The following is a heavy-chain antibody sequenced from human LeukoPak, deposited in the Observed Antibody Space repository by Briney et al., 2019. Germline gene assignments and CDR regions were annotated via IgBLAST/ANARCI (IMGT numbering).Heavy chain of an antibody. Sequence: GGSLRLSCAASGFTFSIHEMNWVRQAPGKGLEWVSYISDNGSPIYYADSVKGRFTVSRDNAKNSLYLQMNSLRAEDTALYYCARQTLGATGYSAFDFWGQGTLVTVSS. V-gene: IGHV3-48*03. J-gene: IGHJ3*01. CDR2: ISDNGSPI. CDR3: ARQTLGATGYSAFDF. CDR1: GFTFSIHE. D-gene: IGHD3-9*01.